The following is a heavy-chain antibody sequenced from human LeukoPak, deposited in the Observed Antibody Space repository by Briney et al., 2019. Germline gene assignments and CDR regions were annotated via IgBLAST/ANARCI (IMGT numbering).Heavy chain of an antibody. CDR3: AGDPARAAGTFYFDY. V-gene: IGHV3-33*01. Sequence: GRSLRLSCAASGFTFSSYGMHWVRQAPGKGLEWVAVIWYDGSNKYYADSVKGRFTISRDNSKNTLYLQMNSLRAEDTAVYYCAGDPARAAGTFYFDYWGQGTLVTVSS. CDR1: GFTFSSYG. D-gene: IGHD6-13*01. CDR2: IWYDGSNK. J-gene: IGHJ4*02.